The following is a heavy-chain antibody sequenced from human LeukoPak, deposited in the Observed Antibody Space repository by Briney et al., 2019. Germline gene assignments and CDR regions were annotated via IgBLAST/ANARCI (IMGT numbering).Heavy chain of an antibody. Sequence: SETLSLTCTVSGGSISSSSYYWGWIRQPPGKGLEWIVSIYYSGSTYYNPSLKSRVTISVYTSKNQFSLKLSSVTAADTAVYYCASVLSGYQLYNWFDPWGQGTLVTVSS. D-gene: IGHD2-2*01. CDR1: GGSISSSSYY. J-gene: IGHJ5*02. CDR2: IYYSGST. CDR3: ASVLSGYQLYNWFDP. V-gene: IGHV4-39*01.